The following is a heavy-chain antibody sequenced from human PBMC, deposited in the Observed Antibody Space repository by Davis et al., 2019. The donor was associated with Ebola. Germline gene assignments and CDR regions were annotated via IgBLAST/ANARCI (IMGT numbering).Heavy chain of an antibody. CDR1: GFTFSSHW. CDR2: IKQDGSKK. CDR3: AAELTGDAFDV. Sequence: GESLKLSCAASGFTFSSHWMNWVRQGPGKGLEWVANIKQDGSKKNYVDSVKDRFTISRDDAKNSLFLQMNNLRADDTAVYYCAAELTGDAFDVWGRGTMVTVSS. V-gene: IGHV3-7*03. J-gene: IGHJ3*01. D-gene: IGHD7-27*01.